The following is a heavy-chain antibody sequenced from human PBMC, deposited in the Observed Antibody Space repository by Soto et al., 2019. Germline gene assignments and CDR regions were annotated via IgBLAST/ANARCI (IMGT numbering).Heavy chain of an antibody. CDR3: ARGGGVGVAGSAAFDM. Sequence: QLHLVQSGAVVKKPGASVTVSCSASGYPVTAYYMHWVRQAPGRGLEWMGGINPATGAAKYTQTFQGRVTMTRDTSTSTVFMELSGLSSEVTGVFYWARGGGVGVAGSAAFDMWGQGTLVTVSS. CDR1: GYPVTAYY. J-gene: IGHJ3*02. D-gene: IGHD3-3*01. V-gene: IGHV1-2*02. CDR2: INPATGAA.